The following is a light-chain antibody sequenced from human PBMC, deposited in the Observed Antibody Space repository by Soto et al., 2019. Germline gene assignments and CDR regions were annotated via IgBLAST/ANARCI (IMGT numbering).Light chain of an antibody. Sequence: QSALTQPASVSGSPGQSITLSCTGTRSDIGGYDYVSWYQRHPGKAPKLIIYDVNNRPSGVSNRFSGSKSGNTASLTISGLQAEDEADYYCTSYASGSSHVVFGGGTKLNVL. CDR1: RSDIGGYDY. CDR2: DVN. CDR3: TSYASGSSHVV. V-gene: IGLV2-14*01. J-gene: IGLJ2*01.